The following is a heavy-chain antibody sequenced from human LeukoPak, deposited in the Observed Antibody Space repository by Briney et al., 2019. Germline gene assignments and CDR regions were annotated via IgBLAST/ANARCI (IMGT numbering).Heavy chain of an antibody. J-gene: IGHJ4*02. Sequence: SVKVSCKASGGTFSSYAISWVRQAPGQGLEWMGGIIPIFGTANYAQKFQGRVTITTDESTSTAYMELSSLRSEDTAVYYCARDSRGSHDIVVVVAASKRLDYWGQGTLVTVSS. CDR1: GGTFSSYA. D-gene: IGHD2-15*01. V-gene: IGHV1-69*05. CDR3: ARDSRGSHDIVVVVAASKRLDY. CDR2: IIPIFGTA.